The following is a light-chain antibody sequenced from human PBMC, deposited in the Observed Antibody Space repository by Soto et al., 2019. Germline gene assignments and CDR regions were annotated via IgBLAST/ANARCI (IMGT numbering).Light chain of an antibody. J-gene: IGLJ1*01. CDR2: EVS. Sequence: QSALTQPASVSGSPGQSITISCIGTSSDIGSYNHVAWYQQFPGKSPKLTIYEVSSRPSGVSSRFSGSKSGNTASLTISGLQAEDEADYYCCSYGSSSTYVFGSGTKVTVL. CDR1: SSDIGSYNH. V-gene: IGLV2-23*02. CDR3: CSYGSSSTYV.